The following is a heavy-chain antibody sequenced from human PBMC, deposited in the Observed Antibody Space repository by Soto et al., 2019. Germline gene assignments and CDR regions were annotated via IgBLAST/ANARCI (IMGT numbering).Heavy chain of an antibody. CDR3: AVTYSSGWYNSAFDI. CDR1: GYTFTSYD. Sequence: GASVKVSCKASGYTFTSYDINWVRQATGQGLEWMGWMNPNSGNTGYAQKFQGRVTMTRNTSISTAYMELRSLRSDDTAVYYCAVTYSSGWYNSAFDIWGQGTMVTVSS. CDR2: MNPNSGNT. V-gene: IGHV1-8*01. D-gene: IGHD6-19*01. J-gene: IGHJ3*02.